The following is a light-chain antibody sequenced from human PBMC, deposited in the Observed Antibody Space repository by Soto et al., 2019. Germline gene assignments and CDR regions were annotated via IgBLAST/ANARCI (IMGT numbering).Light chain of an antibody. J-gene: IGKJ2*01. Sequence: DIQMTQSPSTLSASVGDRVTITCRASQSIRSRLAWYQQKPGKAPKLLISDAPSLDSGVPSRFSGSGSGTEFTLTISTLQPDDFATSDCQQYNSYFYTFGQGTKLEIK. CDR2: DAP. CDR1: QSIRSR. V-gene: IGKV1-5*01. CDR3: QQYNSYFYT.